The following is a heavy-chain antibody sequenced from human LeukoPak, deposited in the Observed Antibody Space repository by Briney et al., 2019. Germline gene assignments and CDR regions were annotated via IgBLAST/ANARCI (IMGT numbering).Heavy chain of an antibody. D-gene: IGHD3-22*01. CDR3: ARRTYFYDSSGYYFDY. Sequence: SETLSLTCTVSGGSISSYYWSWIRQPPGKGLECIGYIYYSGSTNYNPSHKSRVTISVDTSKNQFSQKLSSVTAADTAVYYCARRTYFYDSSGYYFDYWGQGTLVTVSS. CDR2: IYYSGST. V-gene: IGHV4-59*01. CDR1: GGSISSYY. J-gene: IGHJ4*02.